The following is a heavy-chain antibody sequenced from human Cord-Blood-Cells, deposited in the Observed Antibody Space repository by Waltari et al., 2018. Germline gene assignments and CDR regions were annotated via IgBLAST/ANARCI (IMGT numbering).Heavy chain of an antibody. D-gene: IGHD5-18*01. CDR3: ARHSGYSYGDAFDI. Sequence: QVQLVQSGAEVKKPGASVKVSCKASGYTFTSYDINWVRQATGQGLEWMGWMNPNSGNTGYAQKFQGRVTITRNTSISTAYMELSSLRTEDTAVYYCARHSGYSYGDAFDIWGQGTMVTVSS. V-gene: IGHV1-8*03. J-gene: IGHJ3*02. CDR1: GYTFTSYD. CDR2: MNPNSGNT.